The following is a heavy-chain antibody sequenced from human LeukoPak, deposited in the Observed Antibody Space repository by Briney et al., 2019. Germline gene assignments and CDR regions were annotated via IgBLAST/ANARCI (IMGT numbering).Heavy chain of an antibody. V-gene: IGHV4-4*07. D-gene: IGHD2-15*01. CDR2: IYSSGST. CDR1: GGSISSYY. CDR3: ARDGNGSPAFDY. J-gene: IGHJ4*02. Sequence: SETLSLTCSVSGGSISSYYWSWMRQPAGKGLEWIGRIYSSGSTNYNPSLKSRVTISVDKSNNHFSLNLTSVTAADTAVYYCARDGNGSPAFDYWGQGTLVTVFS.